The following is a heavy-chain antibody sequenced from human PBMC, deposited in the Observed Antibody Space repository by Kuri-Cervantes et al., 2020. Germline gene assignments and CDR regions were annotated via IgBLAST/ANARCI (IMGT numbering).Heavy chain of an antibody. CDR2: IYYSGST. J-gene: IGHJ2*01. Sequence: GSLRLSCTVSGGSISSSSYYWGWIRQPPGKGLEWIGYIYYSGSTNYNPSLKSRVTISVDTSKNQFSLKLSSVTAADTAVYYCAGRTIRKVGWHFDLWGRGTLVTVSS. CDR3: AGRTIRKVGWHFDL. V-gene: IGHV4-61*05. D-gene: IGHD3-16*01. CDR1: GGSISSSSYY.